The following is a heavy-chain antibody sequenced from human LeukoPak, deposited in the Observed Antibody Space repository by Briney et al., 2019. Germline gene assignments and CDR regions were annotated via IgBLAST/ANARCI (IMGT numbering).Heavy chain of an antibody. Sequence: PGGSLRLSCAASGFTFGNYRMTWVRQAPGKGLEWMANINEDGSEKTYVDSVKGRFTISRDNAKNSLFLQMNSVRAEDTAVYYCARAWGFDYWGQGTLVTVSS. CDR2: INEDGSEK. D-gene: IGHD3-16*01. CDR1: GFTFGNYR. J-gene: IGHJ4*02. V-gene: IGHV3-7*05. CDR3: ARAWGFDY.